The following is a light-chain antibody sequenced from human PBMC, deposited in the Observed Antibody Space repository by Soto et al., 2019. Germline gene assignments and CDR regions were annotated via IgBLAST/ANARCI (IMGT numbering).Light chain of an antibody. J-gene: IGKJ1*01. CDR3: QQSYSTPRT. CDR2: AAS. CDR1: QGVRNW. Sequence: DIQMTQSPSSVSASVGDRVTITCRASQGVRNWLAWYQQKPGIAPKLLIYAASSLQSGVPSRFSGSGSGTDFTLTISSLQPEDFATYYCQQSYSTPRTFGQGTK. V-gene: IGKV1-12*01.